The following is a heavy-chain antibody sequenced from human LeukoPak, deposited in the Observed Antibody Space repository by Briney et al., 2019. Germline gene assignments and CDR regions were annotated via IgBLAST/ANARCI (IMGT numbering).Heavy chain of an antibody. D-gene: IGHD3-22*01. CDR2: IYYSGST. J-gene: IGHJ5*02. CDR1: GGSISSYY. CDR3: ASHGDYYDSSGYYYNWFDP. V-gene: IGHV4-59*08. Sequence: PSETLSLTCTVSGGSISSYYWSWIRQPPGKGLEWIGYIYYSGSTNYNPSLKSRVTISVDTSKNQFSLKLSSVTAADTAVYYCASHGDYYDSSGYYYNWFDPWGQGTLVTVSS.